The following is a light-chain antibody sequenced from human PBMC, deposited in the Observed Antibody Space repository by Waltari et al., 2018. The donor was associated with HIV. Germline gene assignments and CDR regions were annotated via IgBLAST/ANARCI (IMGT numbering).Light chain of an antibody. CDR1: TSNIGRHF. J-gene: IGLJ1*01. CDR2: RNN. V-gene: IGLV1-47*01. CDR3: ASWDDGLSGHV. Sequence: QSVLTQPLSASETPGRSLNISFSGDTSNIGRHFVFWYQQVAGLAPRLLVYRNNQRPSGVSDRFFGSRSGTSASLVISGLRAEDEAQYYCASWDDGLSGHVFGSGTMVFVL.